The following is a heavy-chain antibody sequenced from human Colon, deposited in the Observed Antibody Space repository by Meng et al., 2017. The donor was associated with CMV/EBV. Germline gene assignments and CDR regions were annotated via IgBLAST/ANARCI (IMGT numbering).Heavy chain of an antibody. CDR1: GFTFSSDV. CDR3: ARDRNWIFDY. Sequence: GGSLRLSCAASGFTFSSDVMHWVRQAPGKGLVWVARISHDGTITTYVDSVKGRFTISRDNARNTLYLQMNSRRAEDTAVYYCARDRNWIFDYWGRGTLVTVSS. J-gene: IGHJ4*02. CDR2: ISHDGTIT. D-gene: IGHD1-1*01. V-gene: IGHV3-74*03.